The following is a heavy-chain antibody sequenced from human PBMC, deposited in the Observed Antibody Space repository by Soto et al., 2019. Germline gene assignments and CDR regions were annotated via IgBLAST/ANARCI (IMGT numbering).Heavy chain of an antibody. CDR2: IYYSGST. V-gene: IGHV4-39*01. J-gene: IGHJ4*02. Sequence: KPSETLSLTCSVSGGSISSSSYYWGWIRQPPGKGLEWIGSIYYSGSTYYNPSLKSRVTISVDTSKNQFSLKLSSVTAADTAVYYCASEVGSSWYREYWGQGTLVTVSS. D-gene: IGHD6-13*01. CDR1: GGSISSSSYY. CDR3: ASEVGSSWYREY.